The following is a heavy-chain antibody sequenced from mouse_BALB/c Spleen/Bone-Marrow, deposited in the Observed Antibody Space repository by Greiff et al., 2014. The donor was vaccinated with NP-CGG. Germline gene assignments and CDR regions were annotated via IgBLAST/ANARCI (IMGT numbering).Heavy chain of an antibody. Sequence: QVQLQQSGPELVKPGASVKMSCKASGYTFTDYVISWVKQRTGQGLEWIGEIYPGSGSTYYNEKFKGKATLTADKSSNTAYMQLSSRTSEGAAVYCWADGNYGMDYWGQGTAGTVSS. J-gene: IGHJ4*01. D-gene: IGHD2-1*01. V-gene: IGHV1-81*01. CDR1: GYTFTDYV. CDR2: IYPGSGST. CDR3: ADGNYGMDY.